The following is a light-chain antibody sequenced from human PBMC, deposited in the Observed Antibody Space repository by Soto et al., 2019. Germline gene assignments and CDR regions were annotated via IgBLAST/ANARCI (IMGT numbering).Light chain of an antibody. J-gene: IGLJ2*01. V-gene: IGLV1-40*01. CDR2: GNS. Sequence: QSVLTQPPSVSGAPGQRVTISCTGSSSNIGAGYDVHWYQQLPGTAPKLLIYGNSNRPSGVPDRFSGSKSGTSASLAITGLEVEVGADYYGRPNDSSLRGSGYVLSGGGPKLPVL. CDR1: SSNIGAGYD. CDR3: RPNDSSLRGSGYVL.